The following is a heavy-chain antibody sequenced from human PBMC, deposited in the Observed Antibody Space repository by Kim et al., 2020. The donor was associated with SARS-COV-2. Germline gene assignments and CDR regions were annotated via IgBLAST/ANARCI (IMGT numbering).Heavy chain of an antibody. V-gene: IGHV3-64*05. J-gene: IGHJ4*02. CDR3: VTRNYYNSGSYYEGAPFDF. D-gene: IGHD3-10*01. CDR2: ISSDGGST. Sequence: GGSLRLSCSASGFTFSNYAMHWVRQAPGKGLEYVSAISSDGGSTYYADSVTGRFTISRDNSKNMLYVQMSSLRVEDTAIYYCVTRNYYNSGSYYEGAPFDFWGQGTLVTVSS. CDR1: GFTFSNYA.